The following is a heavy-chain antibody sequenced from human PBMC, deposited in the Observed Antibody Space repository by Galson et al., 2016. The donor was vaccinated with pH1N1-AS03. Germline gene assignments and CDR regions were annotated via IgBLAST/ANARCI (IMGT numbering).Heavy chain of an antibody. J-gene: IGHJ4*02. Sequence: SLRLSCAASGFSFSTYWMSWVRQAPGKGPEWVANIHPDGSEKYYGDSVKGRFTISRDNAKNSLDLQMNSLRAEDMAVYYCGRELWDGCEYWGQGTLVTVSS. V-gene: IGHV3-7*03. CDR3: GRELWDGCEY. CDR1: GFSFSTYW. D-gene: IGHD5-24*01. CDR2: IHPDGSEK.